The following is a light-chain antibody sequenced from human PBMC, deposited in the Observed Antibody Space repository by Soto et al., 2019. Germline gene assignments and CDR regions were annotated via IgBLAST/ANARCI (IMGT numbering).Light chain of an antibody. CDR3: CSYAGSRTFVV. CDR1: SSDVGSYNL. J-gene: IGLJ2*01. Sequence: QSALTQPASVSGSPGQSITISCTGTSSDVGSYNLVSWYQQHPGKAPKLIISEVNKRPSGVSSRFSGSKSGYTASLTISGLQAEDEADYYCCSYAGSRTFVVFGGGTKVTVL. CDR2: EVN. V-gene: IGLV2-23*02.